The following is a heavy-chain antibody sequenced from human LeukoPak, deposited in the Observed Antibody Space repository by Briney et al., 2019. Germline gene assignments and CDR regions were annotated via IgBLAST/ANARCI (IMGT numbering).Heavy chain of an antibody. CDR2: IILYFGTP. CDR3: ATRDADYEYYFDY. V-gene: IGHV1-69*13. J-gene: IGHJ4*02. CDR1: GGTFTRNA. Sequence: SVKLSCKAAGGTFTRNAFSWVRHAHGQGLELMGGIILYFGTPHLAQNFQDRVTITADESTSTVYMEMRSLTSEDTANFYCATRDADYEYYFDYWGQGTLVTVSS. D-gene: IGHD4-17*01.